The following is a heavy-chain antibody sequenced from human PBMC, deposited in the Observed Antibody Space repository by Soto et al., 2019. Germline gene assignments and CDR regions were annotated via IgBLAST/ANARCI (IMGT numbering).Heavy chain of an antibody. Sequence: SETLSLTCTVSGGSISSYYWSWIRQPPGKGLEWIGSISYSGSTYYSTSLKSRVTISVDTSKSQFSLNLSFVTAADTSVYYCATMGTPATGLYFFDYWGQGSLVTVSS. D-gene: IGHD2-15*01. CDR3: ATMGTPATGLYFFDY. V-gene: IGHV4-59*06. CDR2: ISYSGST. J-gene: IGHJ4*02. CDR1: GGSISSYY.